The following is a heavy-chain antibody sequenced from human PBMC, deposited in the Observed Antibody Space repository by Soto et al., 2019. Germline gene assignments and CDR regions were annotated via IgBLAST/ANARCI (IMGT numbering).Heavy chain of an antibody. CDR1: GFTFSGYS. CDR2: IDGSGKTI. J-gene: IGHJ4*02. D-gene: IGHD5-12*01. CDR3: RRGGVASIFGDS. V-gene: IGHV3-48*02. Sequence: EVHLVESGGGLVQPGGSLRVSCAASGFTFSGYSMNWVRQAPGKGLEWLSYIDGSGKTIYYTDSVKGRFIISRDNAKNSLYLQMNSLRDEDTAVYHCRRGGVASIFGDSWGQGTLVTVSS.